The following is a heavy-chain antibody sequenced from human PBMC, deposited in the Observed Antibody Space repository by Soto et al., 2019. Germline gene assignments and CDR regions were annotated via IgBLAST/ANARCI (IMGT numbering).Heavy chain of an antibody. D-gene: IGHD2-15*01. CDR2: IYNSGST. V-gene: IGHV4-30-4*01. Sequence: QVQLQESVPGLVKPSQTLSLTCTVSGGSISSGDYYWSWIRQPPGKGLEWIGYIYNSGSTYYNPSLTSRAAISVDTSKNQCALKLSSVTAADTAVYYCARAAKVAAHAGYWGQGTLVTVSS. CDR1: GGSISSGDYY. CDR3: ARAAKVAAHAGY. J-gene: IGHJ4*02.